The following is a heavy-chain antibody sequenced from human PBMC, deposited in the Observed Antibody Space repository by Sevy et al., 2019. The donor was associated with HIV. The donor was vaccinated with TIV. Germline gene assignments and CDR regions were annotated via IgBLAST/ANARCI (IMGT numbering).Heavy chain of an antibody. Sequence: GGSLRPSCAASGFTFSSYWMSWVRQAPGKGLEWVANIKQDGSEKYYVDSVKGRFTISRDNAKNSLYLQMNSLRAEDTAVYYCARDSDELPYSSSWYHWGQGTLVTVSS. CDR2: IKQDGSEK. CDR3: ARDSDELPYSSSWYH. D-gene: IGHD6-13*01. CDR1: GFTFSSYW. J-gene: IGHJ5*02. V-gene: IGHV3-7*03.